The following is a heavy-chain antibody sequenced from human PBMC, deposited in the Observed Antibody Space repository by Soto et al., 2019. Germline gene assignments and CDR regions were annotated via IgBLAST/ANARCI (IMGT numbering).Heavy chain of an antibody. V-gene: IGHV4-31*03. Sequence: QVQLQESGPGLVKPSQTLSLTCTVSGGSISSGGYYWSWIRQHPGKGLEWIGYVYYSGSTYYNPSLKSRVTISVDTSKNQFSLKLSSVTAADTAVYYCARVWGRWDGDYYYFDYWGQGTLVTVSS. D-gene: IGHD4-17*01. J-gene: IGHJ4*02. CDR2: VYYSGST. CDR3: ARVWGRWDGDYYYFDY. CDR1: GGSISSGGYY.